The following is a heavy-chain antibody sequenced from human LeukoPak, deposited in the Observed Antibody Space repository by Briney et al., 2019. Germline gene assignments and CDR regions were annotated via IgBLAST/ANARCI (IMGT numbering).Heavy chain of an antibody. V-gene: IGHV3-15*01. J-gene: IGHJ4*02. Sequence: GGSLRLSWAASGFTFSNAWMSWVRQAPGNGLEWVGRIKSKTDGGTTDYAASVKARFIISRDDSKNTLYLQMNSLKTEDTAVYYCTTDSSRVDYWGQGTLVTVSS. CDR3: TTDSSRVDY. CDR2: IKSKTDGGTT. D-gene: IGHD6-19*01. CDR1: GFTFSNAW.